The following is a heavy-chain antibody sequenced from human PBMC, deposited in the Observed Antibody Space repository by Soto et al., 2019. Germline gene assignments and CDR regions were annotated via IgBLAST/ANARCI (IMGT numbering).Heavy chain of an antibody. D-gene: IGHD6-25*01. Sequence: SETLSLTCTVSGGSLSSYYWTWIRQSPGKGLEWIGYVYFSGNTNYNPSLKSRVTTSIDTSNNQFSLRLASVTETDTSFYYCGSVRPSGYVLSWGPGTLVTVSS. V-gene: IGHV4-59*08. J-gene: IGHJ5*02. CDR1: GGSLSSYY. CDR3: GSVRPSGYVLS. CDR2: VYFSGNT.